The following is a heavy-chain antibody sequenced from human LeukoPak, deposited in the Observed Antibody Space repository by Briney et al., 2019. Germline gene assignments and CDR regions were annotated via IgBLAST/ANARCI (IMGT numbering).Heavy chain of an antibody. D-gene: IGHD5-24*01. CDR2: IYYSGST. CDR1: GGSISSYY. CDR3: ARVGGYNDAFDI. Sequence: PSETLSLTCTVSGGSISSYYRSWIRQPPGKGLEWIAYIYYSGSTNYNPSLKSRVTISLDTSKNQFFLKLSSVTAADTAIYYCARVGGYNDAFDIWGQGTMVTVSS. V-gene: IGHV4-59*01. J-gene: IGHJ3*02.